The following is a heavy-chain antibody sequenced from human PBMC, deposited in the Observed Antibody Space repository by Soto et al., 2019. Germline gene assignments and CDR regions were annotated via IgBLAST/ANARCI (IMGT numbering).Heavy chain of an antibody. Sequence: QVQLQVSAPGLVKPSETLSLTCTVSGDSISAYSWSWVRQPPGKGLEWIGNIHYNENTKYNPSLNSRVTMSVDTSKNQFSLRLISVTAADTAKYFCAREGNLGRWLQPLDFWGQGTLVTVSS. CDR2: IHYNENT. CDR3: AREGNLGRWLQPLDF. V-gene: IGHV4-59*01. CDR1: GDSISAYS. J-gene: IGHJ4*02. D-gene: IGHD5-12*01.